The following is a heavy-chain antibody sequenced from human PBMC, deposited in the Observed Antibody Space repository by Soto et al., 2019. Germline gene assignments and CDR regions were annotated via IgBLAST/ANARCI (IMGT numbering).Heavy chain of an antibody. V-gene: IGHV3-53*01. D-gene: IGHD1-26*01. CDR2: LYAEGST. CDR1: GLTVSQNY. Sequence: VQLVESGGGLIQPGGSLRLSCVASGLTVSQNYMAWVRQAPEMGPQWVSVLYAEGSTYYTESVKGRFTISRDPSKNTLFLQMDGLRAEDTAVYYCVRPRPSGENYGMDVSGQGTTVTVSS. J-gene: IGHJ6*02. CDR3: VRPRPSGENYGMDV.